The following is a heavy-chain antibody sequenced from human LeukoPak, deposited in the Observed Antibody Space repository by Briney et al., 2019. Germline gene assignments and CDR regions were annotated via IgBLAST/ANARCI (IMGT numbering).Heavy chain of an antibody. J-gene: IGHJ4*02. Sequence: GGSLRLSCAASGFTFSSYDMSWVRQAPGKGLEWVSGIRNYGGSTYYADSVKGWFTISRDNSKNTLYLQMNSLRAEDTAVYYCANPAPGVVYLYWGQGTLVTVSS. CDR1: GFTFSSYD. V-gene: IGHV3-23*01. CDR3: ANPAPGVVYLY. CDR2: IRNYGGST. D-gene: IGHD2-8*02.